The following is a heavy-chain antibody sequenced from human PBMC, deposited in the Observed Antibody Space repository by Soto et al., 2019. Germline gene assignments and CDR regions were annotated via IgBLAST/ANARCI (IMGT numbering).Heavy chain of an antibody. D-gene: IGHD3-22*01. CDR3: ARGCEYDSTDYYYAY. CDR2: IIPIFGTA. V-gene: IGHV1-69*01. CDR1: GGSFSRHT. Sequence: QVQLVPSWAEVRKPGSSVRVSCKASGGSFSRHTISWVRQANGPGLEWMGGIIPIFGTANHAQKFQGRVLIIADESTSTVYRELSSLTPDDTAIYYGARGCEYDSTDYYYAYWGQGTLVLVSS. J-gene: IGHJ4*02.